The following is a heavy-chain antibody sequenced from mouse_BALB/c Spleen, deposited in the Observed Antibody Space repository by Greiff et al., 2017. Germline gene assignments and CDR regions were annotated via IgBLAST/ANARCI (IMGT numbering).Heavy chain of an antibody. CDR2: IYPGNSDT. V-gene: IGHV1-5*01. CDR1: GYTFTSYW. J-gene: IGHJ3*01. D-gene: IGHD1-1*02. Sequence: EVQRVESGTVLARPGASVKMSCKASGYTFTSYWMHWVKQRPGQGLEWIGAIYPGNSDTSYNQKFKGKAKLTAVTSTSTAYMELSSLTNEDSAVYYCTRSGGKEAWFAYWGQGTLVTVSA. CDR3: TRSGGKEAWFAY.